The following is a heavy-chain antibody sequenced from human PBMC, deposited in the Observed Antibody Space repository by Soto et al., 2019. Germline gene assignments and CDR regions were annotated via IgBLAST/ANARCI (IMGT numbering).Heavy chain of an antibody. V-gene: IGHV4-34*10. CDR1: GGSVNGYY. CDR3: AREGYNWNDVPWFDP. CDR2: INHTGGT. Sequence: SETLSLTCAVYGGSVNGYYWNWIRQPPGKGLEWIGEINHTGGTHYNPSLKSRVTMSVDTSKNQFSLKLSSVTAADTAVYYCAREGYNWNDVPWFDPWGQGTLVTVSS. J-gene: IGHJ5*02. D-gene: IGHD1-20*01.